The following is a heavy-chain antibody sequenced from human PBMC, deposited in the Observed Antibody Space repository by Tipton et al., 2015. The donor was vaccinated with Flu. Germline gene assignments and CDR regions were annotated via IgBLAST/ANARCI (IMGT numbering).Heavy chain of an antibody. Sequence: GSLRLSCAASGFTFSSYWMSWVRQAPGKGLEWVANIKQDGSVKYYVDSVKGRFTISRDNAKNSLYLQMSNLRAEDTAMYFCARAPEWLSYGFDIWGQGTKVSVSP. D-gene: IGHD3-3*01. CDR1: GFTFSSYW. V-gene: IGHV3-7*01. J-gene: IGHJ3*02. CDR3: ARAPEWLSYGFDI. CDR2: IKQDGSVK.